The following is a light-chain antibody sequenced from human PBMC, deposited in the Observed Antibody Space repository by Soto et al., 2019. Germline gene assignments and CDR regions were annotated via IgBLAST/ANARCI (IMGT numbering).Light chain of an antibody. CDR3: QQSYSTPPT. Sequence: DIPMTQSPSSLSASVGDRVTITCRASQSISSYLNWYQQKPGKAPKLLIYAASSLQSGVPSRFSGSGSGTDFTLTISSLQPEDFAIYYCQQSYSTPPTFGGGTKVEMK. CDR1: QSISSY. V-gene: IGKV1-39*01. J-gene: IGKJ4*01. CDR2: AAS.